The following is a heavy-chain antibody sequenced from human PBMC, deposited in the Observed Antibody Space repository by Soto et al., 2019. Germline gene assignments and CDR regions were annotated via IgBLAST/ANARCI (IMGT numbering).Heavy chain of an antibody. D-gene: IGHD3-10*01. CDR3: ARGVVRGVIIGTKYYYYGMDV. V-gene: IGHV1-69*01. CDR2: IIPIFGTA. CDR1: GGTFISYA. Sequence: QVQLVQSGAEVKKPGSSVKVSCKASGGTFISYAISWVRQAPGQGLEWMGGIIPIFGTANYAQKFQGRVTITADESTSTAYMELSSLRSEDTAVYYCARGVVRGVIIGTKYYYYGMDVWGQGTTVTVSS. J-gene: IGHJ6*02.